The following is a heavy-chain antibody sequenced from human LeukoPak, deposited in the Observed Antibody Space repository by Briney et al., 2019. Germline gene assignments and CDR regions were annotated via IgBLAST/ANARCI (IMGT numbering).Heavy chain of an antibody. D-gene: IGHD3-22*01. CDR2: IYTSGST. J-gene: IGHJ5*01. CDR3: ARDVQNYYDSSGYYSHNWFDS. Sequence: SQTLSLTCSVSGGSISSGTYYWSWIRQPAGRGLEWIGRIYTSGSTNYNPSLKSRVTISVDTSKNQFSLKLSSVTAADTAVYYCARDVQNYYDSSGYYSHNWFDSWGQGTLVTVCS. V-gene: IGHV4-61*02. CDR1: GGSISSGTYY.